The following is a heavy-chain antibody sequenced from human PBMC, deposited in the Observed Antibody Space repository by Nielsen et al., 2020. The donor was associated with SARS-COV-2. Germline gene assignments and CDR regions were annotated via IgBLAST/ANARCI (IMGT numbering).Heavy chain of an antibody. Sequence: GESLKTSCAASGFIFSDYNMNWVRQAPGKGLEWVSFISSRSDYIYYADSMKGRFTISRDNAKNSLFLQMNRLRVEDTAVYYCARDGGRRTMFGVNHRVRKDAFDIWGQGTMVTVSS. CDR1: GFIFSDYN. D-gene: IGHD3-3*01. CDR2: ISSRSDYI. V-gene: IGHV3-21*01. CDR3: ARDGGRRTMFGVNHRVRKDAFDI. J-gene: IGHJ3*02.